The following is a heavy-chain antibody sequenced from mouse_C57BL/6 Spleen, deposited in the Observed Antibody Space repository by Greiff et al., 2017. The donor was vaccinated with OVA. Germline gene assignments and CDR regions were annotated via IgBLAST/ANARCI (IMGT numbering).Heavy chain of an antibody. Sequence: QVQLKQSGAELARPGASVKMSCKASGYTFTSYTMHWVKQRPGQGLEWIGYINPSSGYTKYNQKFKDKATLTADKSSSTAYMQLSSLTSEDSAVYYCARSYYGNYDDYYFDYWGQGTTLTVSS. V-gene: IGHV1-4*01. CDR3: ARSYYGNYDDYYFDY. CDR2: INPSSGYT. J-gene: IGHJ2*01. CDR1: GYTFTSYT. D-gene: IGHD2-10*01.